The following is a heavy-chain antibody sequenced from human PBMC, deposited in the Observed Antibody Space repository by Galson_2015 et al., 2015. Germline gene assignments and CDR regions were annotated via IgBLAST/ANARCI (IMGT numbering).Heavy chain of an antibody. J-gene: IGHJ4*02. CDR1: GFTFSSYA. Sequence: SLRLSCAASGFTFSSYAMHWVRQAPGKGLEWVAVISYDGSNKYYADSVKGRFTISRDNSKNTLYLQMNSLRAEDTAVYYCARVQSWELPVGHYFDYWGQGTLVTVSS. CDR3: ARVQSWELPVGHYFDY. CDR2: ISYDGSNK. D-gene: IGHD1-26*01. V-gene: IGHV3-30-3*01.